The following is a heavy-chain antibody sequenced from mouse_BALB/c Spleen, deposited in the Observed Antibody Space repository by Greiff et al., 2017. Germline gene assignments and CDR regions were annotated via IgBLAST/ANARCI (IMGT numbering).Heavy chain of an antibody. J-gene: IGHJ4*01. CDR1: GYSITSDYA. CDR3: AREGHYAMDY. CDR2: ISYSGST. Sequence: EVHLVESGPGLVKPSQSLSLTCTVTGYSITSDYAWNWIRQFPGNKLEWMGYISYSGSTSYNPSLKSRISITRDTSKNQFFLQLNSVTTEDTATYYCAREGHYAMDYWGQGTSVTVSS. V-gene: IGHV3-2*02.